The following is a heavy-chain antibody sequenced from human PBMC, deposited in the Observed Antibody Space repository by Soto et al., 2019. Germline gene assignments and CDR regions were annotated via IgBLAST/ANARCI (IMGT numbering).Heavy chain of an antibody. CDR1: SGPSSSHN. CDR2: VYYSGGT. D-gene: IGHD1-1*01. Sequence: QVQLQQSGPGLVKPSETLSLTCTVSSGPSSSHNWGWIRQPPGRGLEWIGYVYYSGGTSYNPSLKSRVTISADTSTNHIFLTLSSVTAADTAVYYCVRQGIGNLHGLVDVWGQGTTVSVSS. CDR3: VRQGIGNLHGLVDV. J-gene: IGHJ6*02. V-gene: IGHV4-59*08.